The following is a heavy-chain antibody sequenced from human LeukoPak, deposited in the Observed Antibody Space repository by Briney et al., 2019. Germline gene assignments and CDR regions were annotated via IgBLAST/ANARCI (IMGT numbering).Heavy chain of an antibody. J-gene: IGHJ4*02. CDR1: GFTFSSYA. CDR2: ISGSGGRT. CDR3: AASTSWFNYFDY. D-gene: IGHD6-13*01. Sequence: GGSLRLSCAASGFTFSSYAMSWVRQAPGKGLEWVSVISGSGGRTYYAVSVKGRFTVSRDSSKNTLYLQMNSLRAEDTAVYYCAASTSWFNYFDYWGQGTLVTVSS. V-gene: IGHV3-23*01.